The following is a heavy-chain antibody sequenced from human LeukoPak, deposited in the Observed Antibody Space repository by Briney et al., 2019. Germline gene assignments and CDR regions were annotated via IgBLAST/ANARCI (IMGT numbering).Heavy chain of an antibody. CDR3: GRYGLGYYYMDV. CDR2: ISNRGNNI. Sequence: GGSLRLSCAASGFTFSSYSMNWARQAPGKGLEWVSYISNRGNNIYYADSVKGRFTISRDNAKNSLYLQMNSLRAEDTAVYYCGRYGLGYYYMDVWGKGTTVTVSS. V-gene: IGHV3-21*05. D-gene: IGHD6-19*01. J-gene: IGHJ6*03. CDR1: GFTFSSYS.